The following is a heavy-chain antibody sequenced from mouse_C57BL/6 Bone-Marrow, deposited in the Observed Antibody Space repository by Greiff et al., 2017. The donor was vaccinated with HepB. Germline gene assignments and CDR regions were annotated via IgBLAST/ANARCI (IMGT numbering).Heavy chain of an antibody. Sequence: VQLQQSAAELVKPGASVKMSCKASGYTFTSYWITWVKQRPGQGLEWIGDIYPGSGSTNYNEKFKSKATLTVDTSSSTAYMQLSSLTSEDSAVYYCARSLYYAMDYWGQGTSVTVSS. CDR3: ARSLYYAMDY. CDR2: IYPGSGST. CDR1: GYTFTSYW. J-gene: IGHJ4*01. V-gene: IGHV1-55*01.